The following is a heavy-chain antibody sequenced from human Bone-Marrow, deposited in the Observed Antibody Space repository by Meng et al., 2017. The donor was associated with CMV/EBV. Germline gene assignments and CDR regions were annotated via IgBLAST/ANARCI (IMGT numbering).Heavy chain of an antibody. D-gene: IGHD6-13*01. CDR3: ARSVGCSSTYCYTYTSSWYPDY. CDR1: Y. J-gene: IGHJ4*02. CDR2: IYYSGGT. V-gene: IGHV4-31*02. Sequence: YWIGWVRQMPGKGLEWIGYIYYSGGTNYNPSLQSRVTISVDTSKNQFSLKLSSVTAADTAMYYCARSVGCSSTYCYTYTSSWYPDYWGQGNLVNVSS.